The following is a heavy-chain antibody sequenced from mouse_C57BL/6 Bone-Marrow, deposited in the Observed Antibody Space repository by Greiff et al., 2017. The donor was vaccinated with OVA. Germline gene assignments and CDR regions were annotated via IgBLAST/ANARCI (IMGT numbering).Heavy chain of an antibody. Sequence: QVHVKQPGAELVMPGASVKLSCKASGYTFTSYWMHWVKQRPGQGLEWIGEIDPSDSYTNYNQKFKGKSTLTVDKSSSTAYMQLSSLTSEDSAVYYCARDEDFDVWGTGTTVTVSA. J-gene: IGHJ1*03. V-gene: IGHV1-69*01. CDR2: IDPSDSYT. CDR3: ARDEDFDV. CDR1: GYTFTSYW.